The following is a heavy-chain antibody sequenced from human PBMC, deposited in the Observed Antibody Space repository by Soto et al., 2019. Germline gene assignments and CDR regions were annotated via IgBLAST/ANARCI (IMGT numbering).Heavy chain of an antibody. D-gene: IGHD5-12*01. Sequence: SVKVSCKASGGTFSSYAISWVRQAPGQGLEWMGGIIPIFGTANYAQKFQGRVTITADKSTSTAYMELSSLRSEDTAVYYCASTSTSYYYYGMDVWGQGTMVTVSS. J-gene: IGHJ6*02. CDR1: GGTFSSYA. V-gene: IGHV1-69*06. CDR2: IIPIFGTA. CDR3: ASTSTSYYYYGMDV.